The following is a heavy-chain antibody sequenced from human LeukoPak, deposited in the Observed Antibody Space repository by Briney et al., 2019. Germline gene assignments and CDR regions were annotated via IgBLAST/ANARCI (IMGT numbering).Heavy chain of an antibody. CDR3: STDFYFWSGPH. Sequence: GGSLRLPCIASGFTFSDACMSWVRQAPGKGLEWVARIESYSDGGTTGYAAPVKGRFTISRDDAKNTLFLQMNSLKTEDSALYYCSTDFYFWSGPHWGQGSLVTVSS. D-gene: IGHD3-3*01. J-gene: IGHJ4*02. V-gene: IGHV3-15*04. CDR1: GFTFSDAC. CDR2: IESYSDGGTT.